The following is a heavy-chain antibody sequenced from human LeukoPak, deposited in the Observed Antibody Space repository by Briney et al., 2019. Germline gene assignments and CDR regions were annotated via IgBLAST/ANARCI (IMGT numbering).Heavy chain of an antibody. D-gene: IGHD5-24*01. CDR1: GYSFTSYC. V-gene: IGHV5-51*01. J-gene: IGHJ4*02. CDR3: ARPQIEMATIQGFDY. Sequence: GESLKISCKGSGYSFTSYCIVWVRQMPGKGLEQMGIIYPGDSDTRYSPSFQGQVTISADKSISTAYLQWSSLKASDTAMYYCARPQIEMATIQGFDYWGQGTLVTVSS. CDR2: IYPGDSDT.